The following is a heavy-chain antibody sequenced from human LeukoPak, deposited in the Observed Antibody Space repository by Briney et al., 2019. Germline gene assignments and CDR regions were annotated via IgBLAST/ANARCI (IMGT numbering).Heavy chain of an antibody. J-gene: IGHJ6*03. CDR3: ARQQYYYYMDV. Sequence: SETLSLTCTVSGGSISSYYWSWIRQPPGKGLEWIGYIYTSGSTNYNPSLKSRVTISVDTSKNQFSLKLSSVTAADTAVYYCARQQYYYYMDVWGKGTTVTVSS. D-gene: IGHD1/OR15-1a*01. CDR2: IYTSGST. V-gene: IGHV4-4*09. CDR1: GGSISSYY.